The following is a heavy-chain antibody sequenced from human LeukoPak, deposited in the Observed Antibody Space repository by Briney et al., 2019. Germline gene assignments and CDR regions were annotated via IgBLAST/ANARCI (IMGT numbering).Heavy chain of an antibody. V-gene: IGHV3-7*01. J-gene: IGHJ2*01. Sequence: GGSLRLSCAASGFTFSSYWMSWVRQAPGKGLEWVANMNQDGSEKYYVDSVKGRFTISRDNAKNSLYLQMNNLRAEDTAVYYCARGDIVLMVYARNWYFDLWGRGTLVTVSS. CDR3: ARGDIVLMVYARNWYFDL. CDR1: GFTFSSYW. CDR2: MNQDGSEK. D-gene: IGHD2-8*01.